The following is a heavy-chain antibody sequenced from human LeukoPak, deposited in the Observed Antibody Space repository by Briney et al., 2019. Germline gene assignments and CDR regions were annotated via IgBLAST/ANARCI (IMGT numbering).Heavy chain of an antibody. CDR2: ISSSGST. J-gene: IGHJ4*02. CDR1: GDSISSGDYY. CDR3: ARGPYSYDSSGYYSYYFDY. D-gene: IGHD3-22*01. Sequence: SQTLSLTCTVSGDSISSGDYYWSWIRQPAGKGLEWIGRISSSGSTNYNPSLKSRVTISVDTSKNQFSLKLSSVTAADTAVYFCARGPYSYDSSGYYSYYFDYWGQGTLVTVSS. V-gene: IGHV4-61*02.